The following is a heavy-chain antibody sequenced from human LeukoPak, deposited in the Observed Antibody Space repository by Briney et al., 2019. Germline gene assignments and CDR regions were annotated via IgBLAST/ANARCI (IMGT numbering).Heavy chain of an antibody. D-gene: IGHD2-21*02. V-gene: IGHV3-53*01. CDR1: GFTVSSNY. CDR3: ARNGGLAYCGGDCYPYYFDY. CDR2: IYSGGST. Sequence: GGSLRLSCAASGFTVSSNYMSWVRQAPGKGLEWVSVIYSGGSTYYADSVEGRFTISRDNSKNTLYLQMNSLRAEDTAVYYCARNGGLAYCGGDCYPYYFDYWGQGTLVTVSS. J-gene: IGHJ4*02.